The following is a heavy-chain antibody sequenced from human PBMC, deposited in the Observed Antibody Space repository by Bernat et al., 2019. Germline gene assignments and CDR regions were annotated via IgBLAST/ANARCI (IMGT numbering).Heavy chain of an antibody. D-gene: IGHD6-13*01. V-gene: IGHV4-34*01. J-gene: IGHJ4*02. CDR1: VESFSGHY. CDR2: INHGGST. CDR3: ARTIIAAAGTAESYYFDY. Sequence: QVQLQQWGAGLLKPSETLSLTCAVYVESFSGHYWSWIRQPPGKGLEWIGEINHGGSTNYNPSLKSRVTMSVDTSKNQFSLKLSSVTAADTAVYYCARTIIAAAGTAESYYFDYWGQGTLVTVSS.